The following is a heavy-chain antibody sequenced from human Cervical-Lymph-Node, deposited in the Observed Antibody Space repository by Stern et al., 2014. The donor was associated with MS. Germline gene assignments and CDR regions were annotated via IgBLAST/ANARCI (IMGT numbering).Heavy chain of an antibody. Sequence: EVQLVESGGGLVQPGRSLRLSCEASGFSFEDHGMHWVRQAPGKGLEWVSGITWNSGTIAYADSVKGRFTISRDDAKNSLYLHMNGLRAEDTALYYCAKDMMDYFGSGTFGSFDHWGQGTLVTVSS. CDR2: ITWNSGTI. D-gene: IGHD3-10*01. J-gene: IGHJ4*02. CDR1: GFSFEDHG. CDR3: AKDMMDYFGSGTFGSFDH. V-gene: IGHV3-9*01.